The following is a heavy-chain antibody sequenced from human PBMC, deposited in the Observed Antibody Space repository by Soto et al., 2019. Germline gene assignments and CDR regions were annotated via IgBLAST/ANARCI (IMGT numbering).Heavy chain of an antibody. CDR2: IDWADDK. D-gene: IGHD5-18*01. Sequence: SGPTLVNPTQTLALTCIFSGFSLSTTGMCVSWIRQPPGKALEWLALIDWADDKYYSTSPKTRLTISKDTSKNQVVLTMTNVEPVDTATYFCSRAVGGFTYGYPDYWGQGTLVTVSS. CDR1: GFSLSTTGMC. J-gene: IGHJ4*02. CDR3: SRAVGGFTYGYPDY. V-gene: IGHV2-70*01.